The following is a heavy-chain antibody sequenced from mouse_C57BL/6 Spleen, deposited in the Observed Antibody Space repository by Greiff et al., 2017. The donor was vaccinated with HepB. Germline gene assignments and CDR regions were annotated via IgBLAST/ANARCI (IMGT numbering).Heavy chain of an antibody. D-gene: IGHD3-3*01. CDR3: ARGFRGVDY. CDR2: ISDGGSYT. J-gene: IGHJ4*01. V-gene: IGHV5-4*03. Sequence: DVKLVESGGGLVKPGGSLKLSCAASGFTFSSYAMSWVRQTPEKRLEWVATISDGGSYTYYPDNVKGRFTISRDNAKNNLYLQMSHLKSEDTAMYYCARGFRGVDYWGQGTSVTVSS. CDR1: GFTFSSYA.